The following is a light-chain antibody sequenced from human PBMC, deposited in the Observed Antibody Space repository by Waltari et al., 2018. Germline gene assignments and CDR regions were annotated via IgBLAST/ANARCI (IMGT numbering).Light chain of an antibody. CDR2: EVS. CDR1: SSDVGGYNH. J-gene: IGLJ2*01. Sequence: QSALTQPASVSGSPGQSITISCTGTSSDVGGYNHVSWYQQHPGKAPKLIIYEVSNRPSGVSNRFSGSKSGNTASLTISGLQAEDEAEYYCSSYTSSSSPVVFGGGTKLTVL. CDR3: SSYTSSSSPVV. V-gene: IGLV2-14*01.